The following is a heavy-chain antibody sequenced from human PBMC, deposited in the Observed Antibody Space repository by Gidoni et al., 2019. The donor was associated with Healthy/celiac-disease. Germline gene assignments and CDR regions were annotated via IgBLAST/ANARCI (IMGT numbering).Heavy chain of an antibody. J-gene: IGHJ4*02. CDR2: IYYSGST. CDR3: ASPWGSSWYPFDY. Sequence: QLQLQESGPGLVTPSETLSLTCTVSGASISSSSSYWGWIRQPPGKGLEWIGSIYYSGSTYYNPSLKSRVTISVDTSKNQFSLKLSSVTAADTAVYYCASPWGSSWYPFDYWGQGTLVTVSS. D-gene: IGHD6-13*01. CDR1: GASISSSSSY. V-gene: IGHV4-39*01.